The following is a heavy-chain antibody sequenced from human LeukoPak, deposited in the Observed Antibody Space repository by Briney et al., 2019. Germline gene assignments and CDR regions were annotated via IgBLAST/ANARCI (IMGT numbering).Heavy chain of an antibody. Sequence: SETLSLTCAVYGGSFSGYYWSWIRQPPGKGLEWIGEINHSGSTNYNPSLKSRVTISVDTSKNQFSLKLSSVTAADTAVYYCARLYSSSWCFDYWGQGTLVTVSS. J-gene: IGHJ4*02. CDR2: INHSGST. CDR1: GGSFSGYY. D-gene: IGHD6-13*01. CDR3: ARLYSSSWCFDY. V-gene: IGHV4-34*01.